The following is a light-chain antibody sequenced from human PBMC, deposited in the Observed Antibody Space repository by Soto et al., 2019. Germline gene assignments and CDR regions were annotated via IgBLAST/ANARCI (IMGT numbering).Light chain of an antibody. CDR2: DAS. Sequence: EIVLTQSPGTLSLSPGERATLSCRASQSVSSSYLAWYQKKPGQAPRLLIYDASRATGIPDRFSASGSGTNFTLTITRLEPEDFAVYYCQHNGTSALFGPGTKVEI. J-gene: IGKJ3*01. V-gene: IGKV3-20*01. CDR3: QHNGTSAL. CDR1: QSVSSSY.